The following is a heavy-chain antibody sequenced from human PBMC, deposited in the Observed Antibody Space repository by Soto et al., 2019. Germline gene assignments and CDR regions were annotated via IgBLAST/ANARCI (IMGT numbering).Heavy chain of an antibody. V-gene: IGHV3-73*01. Sequence: EVQLVESGGGLVQPGGSLKLSCAASGFTFSGSAMHWVRQASGKGLDWVGRIRSKANSYATAYAASVKGRFTISRDDSKNTAYLQMNSLKPEDAAVYYCATANCSGGGCYSVHFDYWGQGTLVTVSS. CDR3: ATANCSGGGCYSVHFDY. CDR2: IRSKANSYAT. J-gene: IGHJ4*02. D-gene: IGHD2-15*01. CDR1: GFTFSGSA.